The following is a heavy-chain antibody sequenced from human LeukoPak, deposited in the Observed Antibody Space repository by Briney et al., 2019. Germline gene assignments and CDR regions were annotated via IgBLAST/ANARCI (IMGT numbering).Heavy chain of an antibody. CDR3: ARDNYGSFDY. J-gene: IGHJ4*02. Sequence: GGSLRLSCAASGFTFSSYEMSWVRQAPGKGLEWVSVIYSGGSTYYADSVKGRFTISRDNSKNTLYLQMNSLRAEDTAVYYCARDNYGSFDYWGQGTLVTVSS. CDR1: GFTFSSYE. CDR2: IYSGGST. V-gene: IGHV3-53*01. D-gene: IGHD4-11*01.